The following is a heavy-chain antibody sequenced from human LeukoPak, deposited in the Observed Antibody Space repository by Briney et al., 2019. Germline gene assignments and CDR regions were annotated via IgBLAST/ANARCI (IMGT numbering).Heavy chain of an antibody. CDR3: ARPLLVPVRINNWFAP. V-gene: IGHV3-23*01. D-gene: IGHD2/OR15-2a*01. J-gene: IGHJ5*02. Sequence: GGSLRLSCAASGFTFSSYAMSWVRQAPGKGLEWVSTISGSGGNTYYADSVKGRFTISRDNSKNTLYLQMNSLRAEDTAVYYCARPLLVPVRINNWFAPWGQGTLVTVPS. CDR2: ISGSGGNT. CDR1: GFTFSSYA.